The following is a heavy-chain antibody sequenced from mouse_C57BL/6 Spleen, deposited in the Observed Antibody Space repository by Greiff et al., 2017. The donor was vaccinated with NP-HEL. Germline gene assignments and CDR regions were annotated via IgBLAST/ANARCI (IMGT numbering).Heavy chain of an antibody. Sequence: VQLQQSGAELVKPGASVKISCKASGYAFSSYWMNWVKQRPGKGLEWIGQIYPGDGDTNYNGKFKGKATLTADKSSSTAYMQLSSLTSEDSAVYFCARDGSSPYYAMDYWGQGTSVTVSS. D-gene: IGHD1-1*01. CDR1: GYAFSSYW. V-gene: IGHV1-80*01. J-gene: IGHJ4*01. CDR3: ARDGSSPYYAMDY. CDR2: IYPGDGDT.